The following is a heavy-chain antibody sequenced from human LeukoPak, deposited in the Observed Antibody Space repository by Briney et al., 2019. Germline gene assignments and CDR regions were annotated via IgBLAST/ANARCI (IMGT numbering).Heavy chain of an antibody. D-gene: IGHD1-26*01. Sequence: SGGSLRLSCVACGFTFSNYWMRWVRQAPGKGLEWVANRKQDGREKYYVDSVKGRFTISRDNAKNSLYLKMNSLRAEDTAVYYCARGRTSGSYGRGQGTLVTVSS. CDR2: RKQDGREK. CDR1: GFTFSNYW. J-gene: IGHJ4*02. V-gene: IGHV3-7*01. CDR3: ARGRTSGSYG.